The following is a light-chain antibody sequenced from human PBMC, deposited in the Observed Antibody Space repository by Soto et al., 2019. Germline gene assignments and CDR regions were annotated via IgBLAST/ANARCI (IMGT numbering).Light chain of an antibody. CDR1: QRVSSY. J-gene: IGKJ2*01. CDR2: DAS. CDR3: QQRSNLMYT. Sequence: EIVLTQSPSTLSLSPGERATLSCRASQRVSSYLAWYQQKPCQAPRLLIYDASARATGIPARFSGSGSGTDFTLTISSLEPEDFAVYYCQQRSNLMYTFGQGTKLEIK. V-gene: IGKV3-11*01.